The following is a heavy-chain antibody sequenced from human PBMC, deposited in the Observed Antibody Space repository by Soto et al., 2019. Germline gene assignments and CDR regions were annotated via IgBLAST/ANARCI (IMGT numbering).Heavy chain of an antibody. CDR2: INHSGST. D-gene: IGHD3-3*01. V-gene: IGHV4-34*01. Sequence: SETLSLTCAVYGGSFSCYYWSWIRQPPGKGLEWIGEINHSGSTNYNPSLKSRVTISVDTSKNQFSLKLSSVTAADTAVYYCAHRGGFFYYYGMDVWGQGTTVTVSS. CDR1: GGSFSCYY. J-gene: IGHJ6*02. CDR3: AHRGGFFYYYGMDV.